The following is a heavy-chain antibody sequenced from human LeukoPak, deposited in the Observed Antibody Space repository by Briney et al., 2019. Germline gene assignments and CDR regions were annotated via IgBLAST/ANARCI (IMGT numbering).Heavy chain of an antibody. CDR3: ARGEDYYDSGFDY. CDR2: DST. V-gene: IGHV3-69-1*02. Sequence: GGSLRLSCAASGFTFSSYAMSWVRQAPGKGLEWVSDSTDYADSVKGRFTISRDNAKNSLYLQMNSLRAEDTAVYYCARGEDYYDSGFDYWGQGTLVTVSS. D-gene: IGHD3-22*01. J-gene: IGHJ4*02. CDR1: GFTFSSYA.